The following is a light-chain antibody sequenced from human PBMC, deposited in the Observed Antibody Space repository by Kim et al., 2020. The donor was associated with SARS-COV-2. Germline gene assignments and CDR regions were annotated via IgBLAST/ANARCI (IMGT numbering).Light chain of an antibody. CDR1: SSDIGASNY. Sequence: GQSITISCTGTSSDIGASNYIAWYQQHPGKAPKLMIYDVSKRPSGVSDRFSGSKSGNTASLTVSGLQAEDEADYYCTSFTNSTTGVFGGGTKLTVL. V-gene: IGLV2-14*04. J-gene: IGLJ3*02. CDR3: TSFTNSTTGV. CDR2: DVS.